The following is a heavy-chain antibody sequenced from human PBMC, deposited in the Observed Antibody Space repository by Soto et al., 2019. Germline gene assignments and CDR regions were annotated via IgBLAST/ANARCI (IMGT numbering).Heavy chain of an antibody. J-gene: IGHJ6*02. Sequence: GGSLRLSCASSGFPFSSYAMHWVRQAPGKGLEWVAVISYDGSNKYYADSVKGRFTISRDNSKNALYLQMNSLRAEDTAVYYCARGTGDKVYYYGMDVWGQGTTVTVSS. CDR2: ISYDGSNK. D-gene: IGHD7-27*01. V-gene: IGHV3-30-3*01. CDR1: GFPFSSYA. CDR3: ARGTGDKVYYYGMDV.